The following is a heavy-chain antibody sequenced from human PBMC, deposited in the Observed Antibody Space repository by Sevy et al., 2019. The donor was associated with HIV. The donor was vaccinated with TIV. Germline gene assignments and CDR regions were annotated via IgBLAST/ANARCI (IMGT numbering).Heavy chain of an antibody. J-gene: IGHJ5*02. V-gene: IGHV1-18*01. CDR2: IGAYNGNR. CDR1: GYTFSSYG. Sequence: ASVKVSCKASGYTFSSYGISWVRQAPGQGLEWMGCIGAYNGNRKYAQNLQDRVTMTTDTSTSTAYMELRSLRSDDTSVYFCARLSTARGKSNWFDPWGQGTLVTVSS. D-gene: IGHD3-10*01. CDR3: ARLSTARGKSNWFDP.